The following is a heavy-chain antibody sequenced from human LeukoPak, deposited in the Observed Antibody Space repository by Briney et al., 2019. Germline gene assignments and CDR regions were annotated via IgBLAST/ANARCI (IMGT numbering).Heavy chain of an antibody. D-gene: IGHD3-16*01. V-gene: IGHV3-48*03. CDR1: GFTFSSYE. J-gene: IGHJ6*03. Sequence: PGGSLRLSCAASGFTFSSYEMNWVRQAPGKGLEWVSYISSSGSTIYYADSVKGRFTISRDNAKNSLYLQMNSLRAEDTALYYCAKDTNRLLFYYMDVWGKGTTVTISS. CDR3: AKDTNRLLFYYMDV. CDR2: ISSSGSTI.